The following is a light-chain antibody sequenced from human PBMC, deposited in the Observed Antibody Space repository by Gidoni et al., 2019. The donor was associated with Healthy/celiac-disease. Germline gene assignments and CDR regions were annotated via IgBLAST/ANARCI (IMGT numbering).Light chain of an antibody. J-gene: IGKJ1*01. CDR2: GAS. CDR1: QSVSSSY. V-gene: IGKV3-20*01. CDR3: QQYGAT. Sequence: EIVLTQSPGNLSLSPGERATLSCRASQSVSSSYLAWYQQKPGQAPRLLIYGASSRATGIPDRFSGSGSGTDFTLTISRLEPEDFAVYYCQQYGATFGQXTKVEIK.